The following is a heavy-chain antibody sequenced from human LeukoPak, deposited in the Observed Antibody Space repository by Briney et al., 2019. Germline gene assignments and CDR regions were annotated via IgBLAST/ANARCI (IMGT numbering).Heavy chain of an antibody. D-gene: IGHD3-3*01. V-gene: IGHV3-7*01. Sequence: GGSLRLSRAASGFTFSNYWMSWVRQAPGKGLEWVANIKEDGSEKYYVDSLKGRFTISRDNAKNSLYLQMNSLRAEDTAVYYCAKAPGYDFWSGYYFDYWGQGTLVTVSS. CDR2: IKEDGSEK. J-gene: IGHJ4*02. CDR3: AKAPGYDFWSGYYFDY. CDR1: GFTFSNYW.